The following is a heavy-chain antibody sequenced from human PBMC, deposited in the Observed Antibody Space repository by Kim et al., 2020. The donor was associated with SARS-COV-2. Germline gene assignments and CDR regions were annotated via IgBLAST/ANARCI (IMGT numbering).Heavy chain of an antibody. CDR3: AKEEGSGYSSGWTYYYYGMDV. Sequence: GGSLRLSCAASGFTFSSYGMHWVRQAPGKGLEWVAVISYDGSNKYYADSVKGRFTISRDNSKNTLYLQMNSLRAGDTAVYYCAKEEGSGYSSGWTYYYYGMDVWGQGTTVTVSS. D-gene: IGHD6-19*01. CDR2: ISYDGSNK. V-gene: IGHV3-30*18. J-gene: IGHJ6*02. CDR1: GFTFSSYG.